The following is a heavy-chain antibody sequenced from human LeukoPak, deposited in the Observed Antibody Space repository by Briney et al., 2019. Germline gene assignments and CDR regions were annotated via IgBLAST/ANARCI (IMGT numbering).Heavy chain of an antibody. V-gene: IGHV4-4*02. CDR3: AREQYDSSGYFFLDL. CDR1: GGSISSSNW. Sequence: SGTLSLTCAVSGGSISSSNWWSWVRQPPGKGLEWIGEIYHSGSTNYNPSLKSRVTISVDTSKNQFSLKLSSVTAADTAVYYCAREQYDSSGYFFLDLWGRGTLVTVSS. J-gene: IGHJ2*01. CDR2: IYHSGST. D-gene: IGHD3-22*01.